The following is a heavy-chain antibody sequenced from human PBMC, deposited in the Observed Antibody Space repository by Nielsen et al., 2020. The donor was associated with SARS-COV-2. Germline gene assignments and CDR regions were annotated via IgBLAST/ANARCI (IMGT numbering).Heavy chain of an antibody. J-gene: IGHJ6*02. D-gene: IGHD3-3*01. CDR1: AFTFSTYW. CDR2: INSDGSST. V-gene: IGHV3-74*01. CDR3: ARVPVEEGVFGVVTLYYYYGMDV. Sequence: GVLKISCAASAFTFSTYWMHWVRQAPGKGLVWVSRINSDGSSTSYADSVKGRFTISRDNAKNSLYLQMNSLRAEDTAVYYCARVPVEEGVFGVVTLYYYYGMDVWGQGTTVTVSS.